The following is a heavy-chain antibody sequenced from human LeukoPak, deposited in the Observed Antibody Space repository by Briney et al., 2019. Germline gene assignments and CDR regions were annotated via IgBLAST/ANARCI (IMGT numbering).Heavy chain of an antibody. V-gene: IGHV3-9*01. CDR2: ISWNSGSI. J-gene: IGHJ4*02. D-gene: IGHD3-16*01. CDR3: ARDGFGTGSN. CDR1: GFTFDDYA. Sequence: GGSLRLSCAASGFTFDDYAMHWVRQAPGKGLEWVSGISWNSGSIGYADSVKGRFTISRDNAKNSLYLQMNSLRADDTAVYYCARDGFGTGSNWGQGTLVTVSS.